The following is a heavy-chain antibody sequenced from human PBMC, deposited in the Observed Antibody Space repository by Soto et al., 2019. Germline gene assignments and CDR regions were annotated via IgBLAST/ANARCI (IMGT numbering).Heavy chain of an antibody. CDR2: MSFDGRNK. Sequence: QVQLVESGGGVVQPGRSLRLSCAASGFTFSYYAMDWVRQAPGKGLEWVSVMSFDGRNKDYADSVKGRFTISRDNSKNTLYLQMNSLRAEDTAVYYCAKSREMSTINDAFDIWGQGTMVTVSS. V-gene: IGHV3-30-3*02. D-gene: IGHD1-26*01. CDR3: AKSREMSTINDAFDI. CDR1: GFTFSYYA. J-gene: IGHJ3*02.